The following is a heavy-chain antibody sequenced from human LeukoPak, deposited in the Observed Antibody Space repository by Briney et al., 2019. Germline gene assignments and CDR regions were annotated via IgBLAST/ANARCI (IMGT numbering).Heavy chain of an antibody. CDR1: VGTFSSYA. Sequence: SVKVSCKASVGTFSSYAISWVRQAPGQGLEWMGGIIPIFGTANYAQKFQGRVTITADESTSTAYMELSSLRSEDTAVYYCAREVVGSSSWLDYWGQGTLVTVSS. CDR3: AREVVGSSSWLDY. V-gene: IGHV1-69*13. J-gene: IGHJ4*02. D-gene: IGHD6-13*01. CDR2: IIPIFGTA.